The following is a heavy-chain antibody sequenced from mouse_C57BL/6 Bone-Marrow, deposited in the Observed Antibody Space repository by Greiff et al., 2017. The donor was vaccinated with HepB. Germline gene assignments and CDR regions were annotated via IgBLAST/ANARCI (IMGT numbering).Heavy chain of an antibody. Sequence: QVHVKQSGAELVRPGASVTLSCKASGYTFTDYEMHWVKQTPVHGLEWIGAIDPETGGTAYNQKFKGKAILTADKSSSTAYMELRSLTSEDSAVYYCRGVGLCFDYWGQGTTLTVSS. CDR3: RGVGLCFDY. CDR1: GYTFTDYE. D-gene: IGHD4-1*01. J-gene: IGHJ2*01. V-gene: IGHV1-15*01. CDR2: IDPETGGT.